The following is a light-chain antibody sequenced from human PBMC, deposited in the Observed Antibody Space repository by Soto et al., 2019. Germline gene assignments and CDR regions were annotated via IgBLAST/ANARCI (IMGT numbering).Light chain of an antibody. V-gene: IGKV3-11*01. CDR1: QSVGTY. J-gene: IGKJ4*01. CDR3: QQRSNWPLT. Sequence: ETVLTQSPAILSLSPGERATLSCRASQSVGTYLAWYQQKSGQAPRLLISDASDRAPGIPARFSGSVSGTDFTLTISSLEPEDFAVYYCQQRSNWPLTFGGGTTVDVK. CDR2: DAS.